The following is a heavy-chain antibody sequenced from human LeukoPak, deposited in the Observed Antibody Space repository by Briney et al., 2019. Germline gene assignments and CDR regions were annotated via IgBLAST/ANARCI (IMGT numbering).Heavy chain of an antibody. CDR3: GRANLLYCSSTTCLFDY. CDR1: GYTFTDYY. D-gene: IGHD2-2*01. J-gene: IGHJ4*02. V-gene: IGHV1-2*02. CDR2: INPNSGDT. Sequence: GASVKVSCKASGYTFTDYYLHWVRQAPGQGFEWMGWINPNSGDTNYAQKFQGRVTMTRDTSISTAHMEMSRLRSDDTAVYYCGRANLLYCSSTTCLFDYWGQGTLVTVSS.